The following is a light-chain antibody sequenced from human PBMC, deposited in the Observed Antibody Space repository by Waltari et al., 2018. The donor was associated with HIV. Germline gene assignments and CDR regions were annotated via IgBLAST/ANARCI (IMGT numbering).Light chain of an antibody. J-gene: IGLJ1*01. CDR1: ASPKPY. Sequence: SSELTQPHSVSVSPGQTARITCSGDASPKPYTHWFQQKPGQAPVVVIHKNTERPSGIPERFSASRSGTTVTLTISGVQADDEADYYCLSADSSGSYVFGPGTTVTVL. CDR2: KNT. V-gene: IGLV3-25*03. CDR3: LSADSSGSYV.